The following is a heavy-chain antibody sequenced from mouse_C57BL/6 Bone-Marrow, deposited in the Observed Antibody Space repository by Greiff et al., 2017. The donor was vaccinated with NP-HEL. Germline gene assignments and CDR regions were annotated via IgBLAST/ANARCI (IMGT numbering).Heavy chain of an antibody. CDR2: INPGSGGT. J-gene: IGHJ4*01. CDR1: GYAFTNYL. D-gene: IGHD1-1*01. CDR3: ARFTTGGRDY. Sequence: QVQLQQSGAELVRPGTSVKVSCKASGYAFTNYLIEWVKQRPGQGLEWIGVINPGSGGTNYNEKFKGKATLTADKSSSTAYMQLSSLTSEDSAVYFCARFTTGGRDYWGQGTSVTVSS. V-gene: IGHV1-54*01.